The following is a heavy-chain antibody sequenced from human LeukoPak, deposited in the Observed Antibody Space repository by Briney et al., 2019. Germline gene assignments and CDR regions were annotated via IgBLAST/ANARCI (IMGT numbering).Heavy chain of an antibody. Sequence: ASVKVSCKASGYTFTSYDINWVRQATGQGLEWMGWMNADNGHRGYAQKFQGRVTMTMDPSISTAYLELRSLTSEDTAVYYCARGRSSWFFDYWGQGTLLIVSS. V-gene: IGHV1-8*02. CDR1: GYTFTSYD. J-gene: IGHJ4*01. D-gene: IGHD6-13*01. CDR2: MNADNGHR. CDR3: ARGRSSWFFDY.